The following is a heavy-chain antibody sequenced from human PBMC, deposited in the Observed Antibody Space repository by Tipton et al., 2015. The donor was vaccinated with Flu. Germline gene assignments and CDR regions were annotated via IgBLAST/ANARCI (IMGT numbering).Heavy chain of an antibody. Sequence: SLRLSCVASGFTFRSFEMNWVRQAPGKGLEWVSYISNNENTIYYADSVKGRFTISRDNTKNSLYLQMSSLRAEDTAVYYCARESGYPKLIDYWGQGILVTVSS. J-gene: IGHJ4*02. V-gene: IGHV3-48*03. CDR2: ISNNENTI. CDR3: ARESGYPKLIDY. CDR1: GFTFRSFE. D-gene: IGHD5-12*01.